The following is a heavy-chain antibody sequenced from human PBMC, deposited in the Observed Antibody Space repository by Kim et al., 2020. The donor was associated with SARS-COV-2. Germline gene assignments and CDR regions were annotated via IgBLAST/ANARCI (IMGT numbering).Heavy chain of an antibody. J-gene: IGHJ6*02. D-gene: IGHD1-26*01. CDR3: ARTRVGASTYYYYGMDV. V-gene: IGHV3-30*04. CDR1: GFTFSSYA. CDR2: ISYDGSNK. Sequence: GGSLRLSCAASGFTFSSYAMHWVRQAPGKGLEWVAVISYDGSNKYYADSVKGRFTISRDNSKNTLYLQMNSLRVEDTAVYYCARTRVGASTYYYYGMDVWGQGTTVTVSS.